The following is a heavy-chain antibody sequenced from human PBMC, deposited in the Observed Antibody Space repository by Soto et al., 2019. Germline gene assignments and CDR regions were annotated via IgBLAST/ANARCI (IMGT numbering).Heavy chain of an antibody. J-gene: IGHJ4*02. Sequence: SETLSLTCTVSGGYISSGGYYWSWIRQQPGKGKERIGYIYYSESTYYNTSLKSRVTISVDTSNSQFSLELSSVTAADTAVYYCARGLITGSQYSGGWYYFDSWGQGTQVTVSS. CDR2: IYYSEST. CDR1: GGYISSGGYY. CDR3: ARGLITGSQYSGGWYYFDS. D-gene: IGHD1-26*01. V-gene: IGHV4-31*03.